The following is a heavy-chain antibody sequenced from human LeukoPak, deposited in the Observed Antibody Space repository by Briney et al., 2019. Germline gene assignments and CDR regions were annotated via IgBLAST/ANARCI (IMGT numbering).Heavy chain of an antibody. V-gene: IGHV4-4*07. CDR3: ARDEGMAAAGTKSFWYFDL. CDR1: GGSISSYY. J-gene: IGHJ2*01. Sequence: PSETLSLTCTVSGGSISSYYWSWIRQPAGRGLEWIGRIYTSGGTNYNPSLKSRVTMSVDTSKNQFSLKLSSVTAADTAVYYCARDEGMAAAGTKSFWYFDLWGRGTLVTVSS. CDR2: IYTSGGT. D-gene: IGHD6-13*01.